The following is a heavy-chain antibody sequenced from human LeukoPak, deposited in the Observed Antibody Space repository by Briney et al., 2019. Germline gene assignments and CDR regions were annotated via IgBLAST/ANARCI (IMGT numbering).Heavy chain of an antibody. CDR3: ARARGYSYGYFDS. CDR2: ISWNSGDV. V-gene: IGHV3-9*01. CDR1: GFTFDDYA. D-gene: IGHD5-18*01. J-gene: IGHJ4*02. Sequence: GGSLRLSCAASGFTFDDYAMQWVRQAPGKGLEWVSGISWNSGDVGYADFVKGRFTISRDNAKNSLYLQMSSLRGEDTALYYCARARGYSYGYFDSGGQGTLVTVSS.